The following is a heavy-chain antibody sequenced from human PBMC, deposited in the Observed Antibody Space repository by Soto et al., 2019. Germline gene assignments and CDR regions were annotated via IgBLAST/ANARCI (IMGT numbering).Heavy chain of an antibody. CDR1: RFTFSSYA. CDR3: AKDQGSGWYPVTFDI. J-gene: IGHJ3*02. Sequence: EVQVLESGGGLVQPGGSLRLSCAASRFTFSSYAMNWVRQAPGKGLEWVSAISGSGDITYYADSVKGRFTISRDNSNNTLFLQMKSLRAEDTAVYYWAKDQGSGWYPVTFDIWGRGTMVTVSS. V-gene: IGHV3-23*01. D-gene: IGHD6-19*01. CDR2: ISGSGDIT.